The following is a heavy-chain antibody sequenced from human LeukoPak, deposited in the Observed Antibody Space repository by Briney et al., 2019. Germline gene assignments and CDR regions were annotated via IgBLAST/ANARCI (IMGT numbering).Heavy chain of an antibody. CDR3: ARTRYNSASEFDY. D-gene: IGHD6-6*01. Sequence: SETLSLTCTVSGGSISSGDHYWSWIRLPPGKGLQWIGYIYYSGSTYYNPSLKSRVTISVDTSKNQFSLKLSSVTAADTAVYYCARTRYNSASEFDYWGQGTLVTVSS. CDR2: IYYSGST. V-gene: IGHV4-31*03. J-gene: IGHJ4*02. CDR1: GGSISSGDHY.